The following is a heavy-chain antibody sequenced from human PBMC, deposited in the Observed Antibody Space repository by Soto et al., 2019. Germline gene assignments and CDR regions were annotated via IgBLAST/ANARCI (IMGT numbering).Heavy chain of an antibody. Sequence: GESLKISCKGSGYSFTSYWIGWVRQMPGKGLEWMGIIYPGDSDTRYSPSFQGQVTISADKSISTAYLQWSSLKASDTAMYYCARPRVMQQLALGDYYYGMDVWGQGTTVTVSS. CDR2: IYPGDSDT. D-gene: IGHD6-13*01. CDR1: GYSFTSYW. CDR3: ARPRVMQQLALGDYYYGMDV. J-gene: IGHJ6*02. V-gene: IGHV5-51*01.